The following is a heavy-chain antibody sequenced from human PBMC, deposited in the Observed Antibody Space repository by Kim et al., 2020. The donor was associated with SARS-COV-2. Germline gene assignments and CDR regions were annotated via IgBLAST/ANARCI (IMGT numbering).Heavy chain of an antibody. Sequence: SETLSLTCAVYGGSFSGYYWSWIRQPPGKGLEWIGEINHSGSTNYNPSLKSRVTISVDTSKNQFSLKLSSVTAADTAVYYCARFERGPGSYWYFDLWGRGTLVTVSS. V-gene: IGHV4-34*01. J-gene: IGHJ2*01. CDR2: INHSGST. CDR1: GGSFSGYY. CDR3: ARFERGPGSYWYFDL. D-gene: IGHD3-10*01.